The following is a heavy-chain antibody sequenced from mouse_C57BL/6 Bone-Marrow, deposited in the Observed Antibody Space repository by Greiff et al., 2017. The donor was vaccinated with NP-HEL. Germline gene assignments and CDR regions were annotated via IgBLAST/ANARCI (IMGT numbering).Heavy chain of an antibody. J-gene: IGHJ2*01. CDR1: GFNIKDYY. Sequence: VQLQQSGAELVRPGASVKLSCTASGFNIKDYYMHWVKRRPEQGLEWIGRIDPEDGDTEYAPKFQGKATMTADTSSNTAYLQLSSLTSEDTAVYYCTIRRYYGSSFFDYWGQGTTLTVSS. CDR2: IDPEDGDT. CDR3: TIRRYYGSSFFDY. D-gene: IGHD1-1*01. V-gene: IGHV14-1*01.